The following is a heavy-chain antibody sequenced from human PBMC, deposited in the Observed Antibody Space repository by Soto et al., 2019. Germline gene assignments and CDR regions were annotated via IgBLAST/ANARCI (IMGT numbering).Heavy chain of an antibody. D-gene: IGHD3-3*01. Sequence: QVHLQESGPGQVTPSETVSLTCRVSGGSVGSGAYYWSWIRQPPGKGLEWIGYMLYSGRPIYNPSLQSLQRRVTVSVDTSRNQLSLRLTSVTAADTALYYCARHDFYHRTFDIWGQGTLVTVSS. CDR3: ARHDFYHRTFDI. V-gene: IGHV4-61*08. CDR2: MLYSGRP. CDR1: GGSVGSGAYY. J-gene: IGHJ3*02.